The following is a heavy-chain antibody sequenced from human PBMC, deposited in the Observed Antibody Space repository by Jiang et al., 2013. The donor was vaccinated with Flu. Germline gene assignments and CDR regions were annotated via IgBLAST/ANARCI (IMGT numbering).Heavy chain of an antibody. CDR2: ILVLVTLIP. D-gene: IGHD6-6*01. CDR3: ASPKWSDSSSFDY. J-gene: IGHJ4*02. Sequence: SCKGSGYSFTSYWIGWVRQMPGKGLEWMGIILVLVTLIPDTARLPSRVTISADKSISTAYLQWSSLKASDTAMYYCASPKWSDSSSFDYWGQGTLVTVSS. CDR1: GYSFTSYW. V-gene: IGHV5-51*01.